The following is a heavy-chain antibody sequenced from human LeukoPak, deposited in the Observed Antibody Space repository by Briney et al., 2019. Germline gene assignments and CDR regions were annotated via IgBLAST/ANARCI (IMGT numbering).Heavy chain of an antibody. Sequence: PSETLSLTCTVSGGSISSYYWSWIRQPPGKGLEWIGYIYYSGSTNYNPSLKSRVTISVDTSMNQFSLKLSSVTAADTAVYYCARSQYYYDSSGYPHDAFDIWGQGTMVTVSS. CDR2: IYYSGST. V-gene: IGHV4-59*01. J-gene: IGHJ3*02. CDR3: ARSQYYYDSSGYPHDAFDI. CDR1: GGSISSYY. D-gene: IGHD3-22*01.